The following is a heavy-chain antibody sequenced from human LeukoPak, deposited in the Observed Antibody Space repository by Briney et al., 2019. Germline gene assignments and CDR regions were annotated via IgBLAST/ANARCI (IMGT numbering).Heavy chain of an antibody. J-gene: IGHJ4*02. CDR2: INHNSGGT. D-gene: IGHD1-26*01. CDR3: VVGANGEEGLNY. V-gene: IGHV1-2*02. CDR1: GYTFTDYY. Sequence: ASVKVSFKASGYTFTDYYIYWVRQAPGQGLEWMGWINHNSGGTNYPQEFQGRVSMTRDTSISTAYMELTRLTSDDTAVYYCVVGANGEEGLNYWGQGTLVTVSS.